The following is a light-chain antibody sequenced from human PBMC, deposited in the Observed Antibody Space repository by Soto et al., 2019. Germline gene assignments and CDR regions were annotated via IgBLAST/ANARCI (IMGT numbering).Light chain of an antibody. CDR3: SSFTSAYTFV. CDR1: STDFVSYNR. J-gene: IGLJ1*01. V-gene: IGLV2-18*02. CDR2: EVS. Sequence: QSALTQPPSVSGSPGQSVTISCTGTSTDFVSYNRVSWYQQPPGTAPKLLLSEVSNRPSGVSDRFSGSKSGNTASLTISGLQAEDEADYYCSSFTSAYTFVFGTGTKVTVL.